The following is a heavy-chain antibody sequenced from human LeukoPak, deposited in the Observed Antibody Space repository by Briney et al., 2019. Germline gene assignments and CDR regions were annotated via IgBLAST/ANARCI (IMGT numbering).Heavy chain of an antibody. V-gene: IGHV4-34*01. D-gene: IGHD2-2*01. CDR2: INHSGST. J-gene: IGHJ5*02. Sequence: SETLSLTCAVYGGSFSGYYWSWIRQPPGKGLEWIGEINHSGSTSYNPSLKSRVTISVDTSKNQFSLKLSSVTAADTAVYYCARSSRRLSMNWFDPWGQGTLVTVSS. CDR1: GGSFSGYY. CDR3: ARSSRRLSMNWFDP.